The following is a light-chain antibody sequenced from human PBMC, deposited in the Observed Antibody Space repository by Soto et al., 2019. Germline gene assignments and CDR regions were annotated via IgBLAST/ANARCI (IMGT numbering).Light chain of an antibody. Sequence: QSVLTQPPSASGTPGQRVTISCSGSSSNIGSNPVNWYQQLPVTAPKLLIYSNNQRPSGVPDRFSGSKSGTSASLAISGLQSEDEADDYCAAWDDSLNAYVVFGGGTKLTVL. J-gene: IGLJ2*01. CDR2: SNN. V-gene: IGLV1-44*01. CDR3: AAWDDSLNAYVV. CDR1: SSNIGSNP.